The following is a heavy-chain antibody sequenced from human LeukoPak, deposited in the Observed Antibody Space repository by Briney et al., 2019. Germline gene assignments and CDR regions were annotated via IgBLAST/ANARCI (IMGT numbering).Heavy chain of an antibody. CDR3: AREMVVIRPPFDY. CDR2: IKQDGSEK. CDR1: GFAFSSYW. J-gene: IGHJ4*02. V-gene: IGHV3-7*05. Sequence: GGSLRLSCAASGFAFSSYWMSWVRQAPGKGLEWVANIKQDGSEKYYVDSVKGRFTISRDNAKNSLYLQMNSLRAEDTAVYYCAREMVVIRPPFDYWGQGTLVIVSS. D-gene: IGHD3-22*01.